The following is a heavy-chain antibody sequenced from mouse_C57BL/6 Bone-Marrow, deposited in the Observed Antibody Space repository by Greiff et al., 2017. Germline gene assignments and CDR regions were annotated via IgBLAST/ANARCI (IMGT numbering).Heavy chain of an antibody. D-gene: IGHD1-1*01. J-gene: IGHJ4*01. CDR3: TALITTVVATDFYAMDY. CDR2: IDPENGDT. V-gene: IGHV14-4*01. CDR1: GFNIKDDY. Sequence: VQLKQSGAELVRPGAPVKLSCTASGFNIKDDYMHWVKQRPEQGLEWIGWIDPENGDTEYASKFQGKATITADTSSNTAYLQLSSLTSEDTAVYYCTALITTVVATDFYAMDYWGQGTSVTVSS.